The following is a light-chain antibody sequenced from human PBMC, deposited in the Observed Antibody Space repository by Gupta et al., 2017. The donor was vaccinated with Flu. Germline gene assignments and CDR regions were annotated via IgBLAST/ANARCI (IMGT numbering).Light chain of an antibody. CDR1: EDVNYW. Sequence: DIQMTQSPSTLSASVGDRVSITCRASEDVNYWLAWYLQKPRKAPKLLIYKATTLDSGVPSRFSGSGSGTEFTLTSSRLQPDDFGTYYCQQDIEFSTFGQGTKVEIK. CDR2: KAT. J-gene: IGKJ2*01. CDR3: QQDIEFST. V-gene: IGKV1-5*03.